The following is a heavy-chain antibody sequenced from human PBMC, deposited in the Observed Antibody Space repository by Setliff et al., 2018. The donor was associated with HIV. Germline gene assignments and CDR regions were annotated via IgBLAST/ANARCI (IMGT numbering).Heavy chain of an antibody. D-gene: IGHD1-7*01. CDR2: FYHTGST. Sequence: SETLSLTCTVSGGSIKSHYWSWIRQPPGKGLEWIGSFYHTGSTHYNPSLKSRTTMSLDTSRNQVSLKLSSVSAADTAVYYCAREQGLELRGDYYYYGMDVWGQGTTVTVSS. J-gene: IGHJ6*02. CDR1: GGSIKSHY. V-gene: IGHV4-59*11. CDR3: AREQGLELRGDYYYYGMDV.